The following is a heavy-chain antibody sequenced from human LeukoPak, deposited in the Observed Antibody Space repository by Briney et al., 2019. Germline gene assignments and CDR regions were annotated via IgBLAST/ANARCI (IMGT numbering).Heavy chain of an antibody. CDR1: GFTFSSYV. CDR3: AKDPANY. J-gene: IGHJ4*02. V-gene: IGHV3-23*01. CDR2: ISHSGGST. Sequence: GGSLRLSCAASGFTFSSYVMSWVRQAPGKGLEWVSTISHSGGSTYYADSVKGRLTISRDNSKNTLYLQMNSLRAEDTALYYCAKDPANYWGQGTLVTVPS.